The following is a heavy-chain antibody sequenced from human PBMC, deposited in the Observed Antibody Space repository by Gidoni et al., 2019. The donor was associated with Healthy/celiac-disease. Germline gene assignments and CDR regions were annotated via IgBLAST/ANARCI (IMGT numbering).Heavy chain of an antibody. D-gene: IGHD3-22*01. V-gene: IGHV1-46*01. CDR2: INPSGGST. CDR3: ARTVGYYDSSGYYGYFDY. CDR1: GYTFTSYY. Sequence: QVQLVQSGAEVKKPGASVKVSCKASGYTFTSYYMHWVRQAPGQGLEWMGIINPSGGSTSYAQKFQGRVTMTRDTSTSTVYMELSSLRSEDTAVYYCARTVGYYDSSGYYGYFDYWGQGTLVTVSS. J-gene: IGHJ4*02.